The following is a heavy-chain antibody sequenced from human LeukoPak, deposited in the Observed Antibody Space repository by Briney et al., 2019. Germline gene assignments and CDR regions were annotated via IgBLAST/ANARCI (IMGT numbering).Heavy chain of an antibody. D-gene: IGHD6-19*01. V-gene: IGHV3-43D*03. CDR3: AKDPVRYSSGWSFDY. Sequence: GGSLRLPCAASGFTFDDYAMHWVRQAPGKGLEWVSLISWDGYSASYADSVKGRFTISRDNSKNSLYLQMNSLSTEDTALYYCAKDPVRYSSGWSFDYWGQGTLVTVSS. CDR2: ISWDGYSA. CDR1: GFTFDDYA. J-gene: IGHJ4*02.